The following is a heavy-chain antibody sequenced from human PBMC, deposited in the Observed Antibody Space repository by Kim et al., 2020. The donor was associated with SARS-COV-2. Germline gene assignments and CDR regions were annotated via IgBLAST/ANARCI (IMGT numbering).Heavy chain of an antibody. CDR3: ARRGPVDTAMVYDY. Sequence: SPSFQGRVTVSADKSISTAYLQWSSLKASDTAMYYCARRGPVDTAMVYDYWGQGTLVTVSS. V-gene: IGHV5-51*01. J-gene: IGHJ4*02. D-gene: IGHD5-18*01.